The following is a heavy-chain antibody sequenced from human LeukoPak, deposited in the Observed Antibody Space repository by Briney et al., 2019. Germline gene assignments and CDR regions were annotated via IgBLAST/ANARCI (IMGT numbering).Heavy chain of an antibody. CDR2: ILYDGSNK. V-gene: IGHV3-30*04. CDR1: GFTFSTYA. Sequence: GGSLRLSCAAPGFTFSTYAMHWVRQAPGKGLEWVAVILYDGSNKYYADSVKGRFTISRDNSKNTLYLQMNSLRAEDTAVYYCARAITAYSYGSDYYYYYMDVWGKGTTVTVSS. D-gene: IGHD5-18*01. J-gene: IGHJ6*03. CDR3: ARAITAYSYGSDYYYYYMDV.